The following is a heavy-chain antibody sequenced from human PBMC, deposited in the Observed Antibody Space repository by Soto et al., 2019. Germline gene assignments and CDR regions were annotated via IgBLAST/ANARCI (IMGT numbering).Heavy chain of an antibody. D-gene: IGHD6-13*01. CDR1: GDSISDHN. V-gene: IGHV4-59*11. Sequence: SETLSLTCSVSGDSISDHNWRWIRQSPGKGLEWIGYIFYSGTTDYNPSLRSRVTMSLDTANKKISLDLSSVTPADTAVYYCARDHGSRWYFDSWGQGTLVT. CDR3: ARDHGSRWYFDS. J-gene: IGHJ4*02. CDR2: IFYSGTT.